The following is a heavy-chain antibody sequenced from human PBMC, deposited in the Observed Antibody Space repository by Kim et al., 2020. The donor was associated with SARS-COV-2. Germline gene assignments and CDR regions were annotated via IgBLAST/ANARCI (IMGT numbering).Heavy chain of an antibody. CDR3: ARGSDIVVVPAAMHYYYGMDV. D-gene: IGHD2-2*01. J-gene: IGHJ6*02. V-gene: IGHV3-33*05. CDR1: GFTFSSYG. CDR2: ISYDGSNK. Sequence: GGSLRLSCAASGFTFSSYGMHWVRQAPGKGLEWVAVISYDGSNKYYADSVKGRFTISRDNSKNTLYLQMNSLRAEDTAVYYCARGSDIVVVPAAMHYYYGMDVWGQGTTVTVSS.